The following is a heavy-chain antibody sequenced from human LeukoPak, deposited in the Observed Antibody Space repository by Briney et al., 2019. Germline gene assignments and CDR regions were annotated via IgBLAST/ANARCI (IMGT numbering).Heavy chain of an antibody. CDR3: ARKYGSGSYYYMDV. D-gene: IGHD3-10*01. J-gene: IGHJ6*03. Sequence: PGGSLRLSCAASGFTFSSYSMNWVRQAPGKGLEWVSYISSSSSTIYYADSVKGRFTISRDNAKNSLYLQMNSLRAEDTAVYYCARKYGSGSYYYMDVWGKGTTVTVSS. V-gene: IGHV3-48*01. CDR1: GFTFSSYS. CDR2: ISSSSSTI.